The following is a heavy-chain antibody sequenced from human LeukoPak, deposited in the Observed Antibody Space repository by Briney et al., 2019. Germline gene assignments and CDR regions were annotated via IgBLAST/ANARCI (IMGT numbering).Heavy chain of an antibody. Sequence: PGGSLRLPCAASGFTFSNYGMHWVRQAPGKGLEWVAIISYDGSNKYYADSVKGRFTISRDNSKNTLYLQMDSLRAEDTAIYYCAKGIPADYWGQGTLVTVSS. V-gene: IGHV3-30*18. CDR1: GFTFSNYG. CDR3: AKGIPADY. CDR2: ISYDGSNK. J-gene: IGHJ4*02. D-gene: IGHD2-2*01.